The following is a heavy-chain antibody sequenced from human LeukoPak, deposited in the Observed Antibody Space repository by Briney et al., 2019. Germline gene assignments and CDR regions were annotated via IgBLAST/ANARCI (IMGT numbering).Heavy chain of an antibody. CDR2: INPNSGGT. V-gene: IGHV1-2*02. CDR3: ARAGHIVVVPAAYDAFDI. D-gene: IGHD2-2*01. Sequence: VASVKVSCKASGYTFTSYYMHWVRQAPGQGLEWMGWINPNSGGTNYAQKFQGRVTMTRDTSISTAYMELSRLRSDDTAVYYCARAGHIVVVPAAYDAFDIWGQGKMVTVSS. J-gene: IGHJ3*02. CDR1: GYTFTSYY.